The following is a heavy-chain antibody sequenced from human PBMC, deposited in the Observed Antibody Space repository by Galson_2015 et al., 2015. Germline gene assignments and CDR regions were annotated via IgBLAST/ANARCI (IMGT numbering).Heavy chain of an antibody. CDR1: GGTFSSYT. V-gene: IGHV1-69*02. CDR3: ASAVDTAMVTGDY. J-gene: IGHJ4*02. D-gene: IGHD5-18*01. Sequence: SVKVSCKASGGTFSSYTISWVRQAPGQGLEWMGRIIPILGIANYAQKFQGRVTITADKSTSTAYMELSSLRSEDTAVYYCASAVDTAMVTGDYWGQGTLVTVSS. CDR2: IIPILGIA.